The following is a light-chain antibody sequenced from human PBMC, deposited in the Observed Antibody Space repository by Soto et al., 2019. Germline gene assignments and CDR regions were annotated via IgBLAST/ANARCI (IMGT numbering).Light chain of an antibody. Sequence: EIVMTQSPATLSVSPGERATLSCRASQSVSSNLAWYQQKPGQAPRLLIYGASTRATGIPARFSGSGSGTEFTLTISSLQSEDFAVYYCKQYNNWPPPTFGQGTKLEIK. CDR1: QSVSSN. CDR2: GAS. V-gene: IGKV3D-15*01. J-gene: IGKJ2*01. CDR3: KQYNNWPPPT.